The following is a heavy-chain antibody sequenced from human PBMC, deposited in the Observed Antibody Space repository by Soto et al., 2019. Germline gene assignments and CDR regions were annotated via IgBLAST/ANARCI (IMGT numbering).Heavy chain of an antibody. CDR1: GGSISSYY. D-gene: IGHD5-18*01. CDR2: IYYSGST. CDR3: ARGDSYEDY. J-gene: IGHJ4*02. Sequence: SETLSLTCTVSGGSISSYYWSWIRQPPGKGLEWIGYIYYSGSTNYNPSLKSRVTISVDTSKNQFSLKLSSVTAADTAVYYCARGDSYEDYWGQGTLVTVSS. V-gene: IGHV4-59*01.